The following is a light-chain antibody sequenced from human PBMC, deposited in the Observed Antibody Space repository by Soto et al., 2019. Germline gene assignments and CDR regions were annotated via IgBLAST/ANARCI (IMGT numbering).Light chain of an antibody. CDR3: HQRNNWPQIT. V-gene: IGKV3-11*01. CDR1: QSVSKY. Sequence: EIVLTQSPATLSLSPGERATLSCRASQSVSKYLAWYQQKPGQAPRLLIHDASNRATGIPAIFSGSGSGTDFTLTISSLGPEDFGVYYWHQRNNWPQITFGGGTKVEIK. J-gene: IGKJ4*01. CDR2: DAS.